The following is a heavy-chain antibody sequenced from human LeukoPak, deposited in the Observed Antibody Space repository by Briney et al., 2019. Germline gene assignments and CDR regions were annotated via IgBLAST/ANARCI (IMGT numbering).Heavy chain of an antibody. CDR3: ARPRVAMVRGVPYFDS. CDR1: GASITSNDYS. CDR2: ISDSGKT. J-gene: IGHJ4*02. Sequence: PSETLSLTCTVSGASITSNDYSWSWIRQPPGKGLEWIGMISDSGKTYFNPSLKSRVTISADTSKNQFSLRQTSLTAADTAVYYCARPRVAMVRGVPYFDSWGQGALVTVSS. V-gene: IGHV4-39*01. D-gene: IGHD3-10*01.